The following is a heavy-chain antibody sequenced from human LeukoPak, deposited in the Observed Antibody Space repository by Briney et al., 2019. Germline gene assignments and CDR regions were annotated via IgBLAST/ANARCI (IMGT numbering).Heavy chain of an antibody. J-gene: IGHJ5*01. CDR3: ARKIASQGDNWFDS. V-gene: IGHV4-34*01. CDR1: GVSFSGYY. D-gene: IGHD2-2*01. Sequence: SSETLSLTCAVYGVSFSGYYWSWIRQPPGKGLEWVAEINDNGGTNYNPSLKSRVITSVDTSTNQFSLKMNSVTAADTAVYYCARKIASQGDNWFDSWGQGILVTVSS. CDR2: INDNGGT.